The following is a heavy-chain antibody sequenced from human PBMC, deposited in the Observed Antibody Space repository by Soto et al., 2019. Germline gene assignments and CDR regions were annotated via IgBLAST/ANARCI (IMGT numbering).Heavy chain of an antibody. CDR3: TTAGSWYAYYYYGMDV. CDR1: GFTFSNAW. J-gene: IGHJ6*02. Sequence: GWSLRLSCAASGFTFSNAWMNWVRQAPGKGLEWVGRIKSKTDGGTTDYAAPVKGRFTISRDDSKNTLYLQMNSLKTEDTAVYYCTTAGSWYAYYYYGMDVWGQGTTVTVSS. D-gene: IGHD6-13*01. CDR2: IKSKTDGGTT. V-gene: IGHV3-15*07.